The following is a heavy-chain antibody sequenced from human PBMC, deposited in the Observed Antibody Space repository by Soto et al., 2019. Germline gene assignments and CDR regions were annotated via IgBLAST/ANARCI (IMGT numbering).Heavy chain of an antibody. CDR1: GFTFSSYW. CDR3: AREGEWVATSLREMSYYYYYGMDV. D-gene: IGHD5-12*01. V-gene: IGHV3-7*01. Sequence: EVQLVESGGGLVQPGGSLRLSCAASGFTFSSYWMSWVRQAPGKGLEWVANIKQDGSEKYYVDSVKGRFTISRDNAKNSLYLQMNSLRAEDTAVYYCAREGEWVATSLREMSYYYYYGMDVWGQGTTVTVSS. CDR2: IKQDGSEK. J-gene: IGHJ6*02.